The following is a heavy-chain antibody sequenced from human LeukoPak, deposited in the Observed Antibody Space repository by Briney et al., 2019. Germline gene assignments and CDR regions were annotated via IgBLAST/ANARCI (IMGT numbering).Heavy chain of an antibody. D-gene: IGHD3-10*01. CDR3: AREVATMVRGVILNDAFDI. CDR1: GGSFSGYY. V-gene: IGHV4-34*01. CDR2: INHSGST. Sequence: PSETLSLTCAVYGGSFSGYYWSWIRQPPGRGLEWIGEINHSGSTYYNPSLKSRVTVSVDTSKNQFSLKLSSVTAADTAVYYCAREVATMVRGVILNDAFDIWDQGTMVTVSS. J-gene: IGHJ3*02.